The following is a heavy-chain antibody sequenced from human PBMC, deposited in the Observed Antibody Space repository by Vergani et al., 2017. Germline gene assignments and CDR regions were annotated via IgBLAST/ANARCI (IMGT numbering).Heavy chain of an antibody. V-gene: IGHV3-33*08. CDR2: IWYDGSNK. D-gene: IGHD2-2*01. CDR1: GFTFSSYG. J-gene: IGHJ3*02. Sequence: VQLVESGGGLVQPGGSLRLSCAASGFTFSSYGMHWVRQAPGKGLEWVAVIWYDGSNKYYADSVKGRFTISRDNSKNTLYLQMNSLRAEDTAVYYCARDPLSAAMSAFDIWGQGTMVTVSS. CDR3: ARDPLSAAMSAFDI.